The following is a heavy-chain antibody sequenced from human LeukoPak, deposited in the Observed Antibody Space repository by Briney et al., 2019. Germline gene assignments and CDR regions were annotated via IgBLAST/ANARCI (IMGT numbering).Heavy chain of an antibody. CDR1: AGSMSNDY. V-gene: IGHV4-59*13. D-gene: IGHD6-13*01. Sequence: SETLSLTCSVSAGSMSNDYWNWIRQSPEKGLEWIGYVHYTGYTNYNPSLKSRVTISVDTSKNQFSLKLSSVTAADTAVYYCARDRYSSSSLDYWGQGTLVTVSS. CDR2: VHYTGYT. J-gene: IGHJ4*02. CDR3: ARDRYSSSSLDY.